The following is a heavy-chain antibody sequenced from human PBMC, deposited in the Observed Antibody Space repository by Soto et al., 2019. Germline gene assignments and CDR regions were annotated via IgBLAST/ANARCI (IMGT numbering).Heavy chain of an antibody. CDR2: IYYSGST. CDR3: AFFCCGDYQNRMAV. J-gene: IGHJ6*02. CDR1: GGSISSGGYY. Sequence: PSETLSLTCTVSGGSISSGGYYWSWIRQHPGKGLEWIGYIYYSGSTYYNPSLKSRVTISVDTPKNQFSLKLSSVTAADTAVYYCAFFCCGDYQNRMAVSAQRTTVTGSS. V-gene: IGHV4-31*03. D-gene: IGHD4-17*01.